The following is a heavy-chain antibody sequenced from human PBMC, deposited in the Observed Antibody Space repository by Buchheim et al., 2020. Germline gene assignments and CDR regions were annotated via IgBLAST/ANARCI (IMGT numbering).Heavy chain of an antibody. J-gene: IGHJ6*02. V-gene: IGHV1-8*01. CDR3: ARRIGLDYIWGSYRFHYGMDV. D-gene: IGHD3-16*02. Sequence: QVQLVQSGAEVKKPGASVKVSCKASGYTFTSYDINWVRQATGQGLEWMGWMNPNSGNTGYAQKFQGRVTMTRNTSISTAYMELSSLRSEDTAVYYCARRIGLDYIWGSYRFHYGMDVWGQGTT. CDR2: MNPNSGNT. CDR1: GYTFTSYD.